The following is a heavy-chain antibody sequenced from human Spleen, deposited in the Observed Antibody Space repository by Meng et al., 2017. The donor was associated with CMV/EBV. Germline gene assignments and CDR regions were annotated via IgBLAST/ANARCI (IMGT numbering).Heavy chain of an antibody. J-gene: IGHJ4*02. Sequence: GVGVGWMRQPPGKALEWLALIYWNDDKRYTPSLKSSLTVTKDTSRNRVFLTMTNVDPVDTATYYCAHSLRFYDILTGDYNPHFDYWGQGTLVTVSS. CDR1: GVG. CDR2: IYWNDDK. V-gene: IGHV2-5*01. CDR3: AHSLRFYDILTGDYNPHFDY. D-gene: IGHD3-9*01.